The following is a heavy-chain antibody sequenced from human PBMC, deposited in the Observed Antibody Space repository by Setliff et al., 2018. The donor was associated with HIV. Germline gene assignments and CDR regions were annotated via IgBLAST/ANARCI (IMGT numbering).Heavy chain of an antibody. Sequence: PRLSCAASGFTFDDYAMHWVRQAPGKGLEWVSGISWNSVSIGYADSVKGRFTISRDNAKNSLYLQMNSLRAEDTALYYCAKVDTAMVRNLWYFDLWGRGTLVTVSS. D-gene: IGHD5-18*01. V-gene: IGHV3-9*01. CDR3: AKVDTAMVRNLWYFDL. CDR2: ISWNSVSI. J-gene: IGHJ2*01. CDR1: GFTFDDYA.